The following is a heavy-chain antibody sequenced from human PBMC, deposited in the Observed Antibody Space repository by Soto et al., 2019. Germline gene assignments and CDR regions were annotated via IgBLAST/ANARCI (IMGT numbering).Heavy chain of an antibody. D-gene: IGHD4-17*01. J-gene: IGHJ6*02. Sequence: QVRLEESGPGLVKPSETLSLICSVSGGSVNNANYFWNWIRHHPENGLEWIGYIYYSGSTRYNPSFKPRATLSIDTSKNRFSLRLNSVTVADTAVYFCARDADYGGSRGGMDVWGRGTTVTVSS. CDR3: ARDADYGGSRGGMDV. V-gene: IGHV4-31*03. CDR2: IYYSGST. CDR1: GGSVNNANYF.